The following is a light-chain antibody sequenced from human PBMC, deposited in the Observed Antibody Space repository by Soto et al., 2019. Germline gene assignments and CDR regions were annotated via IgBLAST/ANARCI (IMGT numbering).Light chain of an antibody. J-gene: IGKJ1*01. CDR2: KPS. Sequence: DIHMTQSPSTLSAPVGDTVTITCRASQNVNGWLAWYQQKPGKAPTLLIYKPSTLASGVPSRFSGSGSGTQFTLTITSLQPDDSATYYCQQYNTYWTFGQGTKVDIK. CDR1: QNVNGW. CDR3: QQYNTYWT. V-gene: IGKV1-5*03.